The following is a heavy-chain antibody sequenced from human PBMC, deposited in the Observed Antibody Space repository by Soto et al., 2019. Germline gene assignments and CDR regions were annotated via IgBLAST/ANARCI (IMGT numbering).Heavy chain of an antibody. CDR1: GVNFSDHG. V-gene: IGHV3-33*08. D-gene: IGHD6-13*01. CDR2: IWYDGSNK. CDR3: ARDRVAADDYGMDV. Sequence: WGSLRLPWAASGVNFSDHGRRWISQAPGKGLEWVAVIWYDGSNKYYADSVKGRFTISRDNSKNTLYLQMNSLRAEDTAVYYCARDRVAADDYGMDVWGQGTTVTVSS. J-gene: IGHJ6*02.